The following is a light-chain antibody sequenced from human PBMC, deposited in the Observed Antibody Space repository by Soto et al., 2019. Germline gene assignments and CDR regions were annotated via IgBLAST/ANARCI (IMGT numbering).Light chain of an antibody. V-gene: IGKV3-11*01. CDR3: QQRSNWRLLT. Sequence: EIVLTQSPATLSLSPGERATLSCRASQSVSNSLAWYQQKPGQAPRLLIYDASNRATGIPARFSGSGSGTDFTLTNSSLEPEDFAVYYCQQRSNWRLLTFGGGTKVEIK. CDR2: DAS. CDR1: QSVSNS. J-gene: IGKJ4*01.